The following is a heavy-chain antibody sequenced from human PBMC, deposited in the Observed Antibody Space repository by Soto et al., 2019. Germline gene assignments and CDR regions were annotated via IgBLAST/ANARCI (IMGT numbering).Heavy chain of an antibody. D-gene: IGHD6-25*01. J-gene: IGHJ6*02. Sequence: QVQLVQSGAEVKKPGSSVKVSCKASGGTFSSYAISWVRQAPGQGLEWMGGLIPIFGTANYAQKFQGRVTITADESTSTAYMELSSLRSEDTAVYYCARSVRASGYYYYYGMDVWGQGTTVTVSS. V-gene: IGHV1-69*01. CDR2: LIPIFGTA. CDR1: GGTFSSYA. CDR3: ARSVRASGYYYYYGMDV.